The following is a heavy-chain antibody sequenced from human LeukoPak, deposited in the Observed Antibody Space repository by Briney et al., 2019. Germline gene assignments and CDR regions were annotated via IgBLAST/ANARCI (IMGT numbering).Heavy chain of an antibody. CDR2: INPNSGGT. Sequence: ASVKVSRKASGYTFTGYYMHWVRQAPGQGLEWMGWINPNSGGTNYAQKFQGRVTMTRDESIRTAYMELSRLTSDDTAVYYCARNIWFGESADAFDIWGQGTMVTVSS. CDR3: ARNIWFGESADAFDI. CDR1: GYTFTGYY. D-gene: IGHD3-10*01. V-gene: IGHV1-2*02. J-gene: IGHJ3*02.